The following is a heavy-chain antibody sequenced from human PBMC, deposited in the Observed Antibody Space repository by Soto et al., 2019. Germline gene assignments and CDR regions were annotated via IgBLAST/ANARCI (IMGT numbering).Heavy chain of an antibody. J-gene: IGHJ4*02. CDR1: GGSISSGNYY. D-gene: IGHD3-10*01. CDR3: ASGLRGDAVVRGPFDY. V-gene: IGHV4-31*03. Sequence: QVQLHESGPGLVKPSQTLSLTCSVSGGSISSGNYYWSWIRQHPGKDLEGIGYIYNSGGTYYNPSLNSRVMISEDTSKNQFSLSLSSVTEADTAAYHSASGLRGDAVVRGPFDYWGQRTLLSVCS. CDR2: IYNSGGT.